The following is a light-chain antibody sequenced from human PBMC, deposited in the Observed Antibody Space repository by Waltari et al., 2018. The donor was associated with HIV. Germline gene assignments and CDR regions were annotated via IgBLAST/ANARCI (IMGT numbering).Light chain of an antibody. V-gene: IGLV2-23*01. CDR2: EDN. CDR1: SSDVGSSNV. J-gene: IGLJ3*02. CDR3: CSYTGSTTWV. Sequence: QSALTQPASVSGSPGQSIHISCTGTSSDVGSSNVVSWYQQHPGKAPNLMIYEDNKRPSGVSNRFSGSKSGNTASLTISGLQAEDEADYYCCSYTGSTTWVFGGGTKLTVL.